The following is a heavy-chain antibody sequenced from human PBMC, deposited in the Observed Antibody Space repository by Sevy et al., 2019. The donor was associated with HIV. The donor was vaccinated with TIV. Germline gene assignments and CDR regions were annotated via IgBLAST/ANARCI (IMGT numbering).Heavy chain of an antibody. J-gene: IGHJ6*02. V-gene: IGHV4-59*01. CDR3: ARDNRRATKYYGMDV. CDR2: IYYSGST. D-gene: IGHD1-26*01. Sequence: SETLSLTCTVSGGSISSYYWSWIRQPPGKGLEWIGYIYYSGSTNYNPSLKSRVTISVETSKNQFSLKLSSVTAADTAVYYCARDNRRATKYYGMDVWGQGTTVTVSS. CDR1: GGSISSYY.